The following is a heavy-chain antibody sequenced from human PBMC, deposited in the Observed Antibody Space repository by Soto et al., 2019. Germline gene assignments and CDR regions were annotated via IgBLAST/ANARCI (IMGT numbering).Heavy chain of an antibody. CDR3: AKDMKSAADGSSYYLYNGMDV. J-gene: IGHJ6*02. V-gene: IGHV3-9*01. D-gene: IGHD3-10*01. CDR2: ISWSGNSV. Sequence: SLRLSCTASGFIFNDYAMHWVRQTPGKGLEWVSGISWSGNSVGYADSVRGRFTTSRDNAENSLYLQMNSLRPEDTAVYYCAKDMKSAADGSSYYLYNGMDVWGQGTTVTVPS. CDR1: GFIFNDYA.